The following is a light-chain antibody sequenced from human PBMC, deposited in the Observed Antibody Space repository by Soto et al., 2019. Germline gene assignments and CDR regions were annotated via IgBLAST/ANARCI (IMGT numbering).Light chain of an antibody. CDR2: DVN. V-gene: IGLV2-8*01. J-gene: IGLJ2*01. CDR1: SSDVGGYNY. CDR3: SSYGGSNNFVV. Sequence: QSALTQPPSASGSPGQSVTISCTGTSSDVGGYNYVSWYQQHPGKAPKLMIYDVNKRPSGVPDRFSGSKSGNTASLTVSGLQAEDEADYYCSSYGGSNNFVVFGGGTKVTVL.